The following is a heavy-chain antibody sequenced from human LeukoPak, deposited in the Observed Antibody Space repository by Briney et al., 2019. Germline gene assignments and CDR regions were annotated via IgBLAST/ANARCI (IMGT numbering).Heavy chain of an antibody. Sequence: GGSLRLSCAASGFTFSYYSMNWVRQAPGKGLEWVSAISGSGGNTYYADSVKGRFTISRDNAKNSLYLQMNCLRAEDTALYYCAKVRVVAATHDAFDIWGQGTMVTVSS. CDR1: GFTFSYYS. V-gene: IGHV3-21*04. J-gene: IGHJ3*02. D-gene: IGHD2-15*01. CDR3: AKVRVVAATHDAFDI. CDR2: ISGSGGNT.